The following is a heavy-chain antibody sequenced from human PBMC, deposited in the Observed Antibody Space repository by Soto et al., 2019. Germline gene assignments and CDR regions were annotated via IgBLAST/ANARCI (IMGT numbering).Heavy chain of an antibody. Sequence: EVQLLESGGGLVQPGGSLRLSCAASGYTFNTCEMSWVRQAPGRGLEWVSFISTDSSRAYYADAVKGRFTISRDNSKHTLYLQMNSLTAEDTAVYACVKGGWLDFWGQGTLVTVSS. V-gene: IGHV3-23*01. J-gene: IGHJ5*01. CDR1: GYTFNTCE. D-gene: IGHD3-16*01. CDR2: ISTDSSRA. CDR3: VKGGWLDF.